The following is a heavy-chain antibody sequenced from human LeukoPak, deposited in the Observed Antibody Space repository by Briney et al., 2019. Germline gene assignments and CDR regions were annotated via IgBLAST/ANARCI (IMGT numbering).Heavy chain of an antibody. J-gene: IGHJ3*02. CDR2: MNPNSGNT. CDR1: GYTFTSYD. CDR3: ARGGKPLYCSRTSCYHYAFDI. D-gene: IGHD2-2*01. V-gene: IGHV1-8*01. Sequence: ASVKVSCKASGYTFTSYDINWVRQATGQGLEWMGWMNPNSGNTGYAQKFQGRVTMTRNTSISTAYMELSSLRSEDTAVYYCARGGKPLYCSRTSCYHYAFDIWGQGTMVTVSS.